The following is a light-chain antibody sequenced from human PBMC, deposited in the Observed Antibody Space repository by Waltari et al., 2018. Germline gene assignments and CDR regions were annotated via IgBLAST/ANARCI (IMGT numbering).Light chain of an antibody. V-gene: IGKV1-9*01. CDR1: QDISHY. CDR3: EHFNNYPLT. CDR2: AAS. J-gene: IGKJ4*01. Sequence: DIQLTQSPSFLSASVGDRVTITFRASQDISHYLAWYHLRPGKAPKLLIYAASTLQGWVPSRFSGSGSGTDFTLTISSLQPEDFATYYCEHFNNYPLTFGGGTKVEIK.